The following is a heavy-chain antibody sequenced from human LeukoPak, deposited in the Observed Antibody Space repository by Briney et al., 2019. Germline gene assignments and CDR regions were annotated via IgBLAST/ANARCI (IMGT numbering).Heavy chain of an antibody. CDR2: INPSGGNT. CDR3: AKDVESYSYVDRADLDV. D-gene: IGHD5-24*01. J-gene: IGHJ6*01. V-gene: IGHV1-46*01. CDR1: GGTFSSYA. Sequence: ASVKVSCKASGGTFSSYAISWVRQAPGQGLEWMGIINPSGGNTNYAQEFQGRVTMTRDMSTSTVYMELNSLRAEDTAVYSCAKDVESYSYVDRADLDVWGKGTTVTISS.